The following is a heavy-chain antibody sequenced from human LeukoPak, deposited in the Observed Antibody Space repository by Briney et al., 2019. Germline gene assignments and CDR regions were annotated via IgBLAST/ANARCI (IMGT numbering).Heavy chain of an antibody. V-gene: IGHV4-59*08. CDR2: IHYLGST. CDR1: KGSMSHYY. D-gene: IGHD1-26*01. J-gene: IGHJ4*02. CDR3: ARRGAGFFDY. Sequence: SETLSLTCTVSKGSMSHYYWSWIRQPPGKRLEWIGYIHYLGSTNYNPSLTGRVTISVDTSKNQFSLKLTSGTAADTAVYYCARRGAGFFDYWGQGALVTVSS.